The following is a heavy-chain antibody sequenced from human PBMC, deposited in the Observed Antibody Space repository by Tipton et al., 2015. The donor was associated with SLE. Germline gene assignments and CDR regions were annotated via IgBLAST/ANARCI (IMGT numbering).Heavy chain of an antibody. D-gene: IGHD6-25*01. V-gene: IGHV4-34*01. CDR1: GGSLSGHY. CDR3: ASGKRHLSRLFQLNWFEA. J-gene: IGHJ5*02. Sequence: LRLSCAVYGGSLSGHYWSWIRQSPGKGLECIGESNDSGKTNYNPALESRATISVDTSRSQFSLRLTSVTAADTAVYYCASGKRHLSRLFQLNWFEAWGQGNLVTVSS. CDR2: SNDSGKT.